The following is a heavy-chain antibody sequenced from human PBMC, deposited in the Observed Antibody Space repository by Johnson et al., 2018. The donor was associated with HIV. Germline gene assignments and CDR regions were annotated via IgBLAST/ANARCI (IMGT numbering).Heavy chain of an antibody. CDR2: ISSNGGST. Sequence: VHLVESGGGVVQPGRSLRLSCAASGFTFSSYAMHWVRQAPGKGLEYVSAISSNGGSTYYANSVKGRFTISRDNSKNTLYLQMNSLRAEDTAVYYCARGMARIAFDIWGQGTMVTVSS. V-gene: IGHV3-64*01. D-gene: IGHD5-24*01. CDR1: GFTFSSYA. CDR3: ARGMARIAFDI. J-gene: IGHJ3*02.